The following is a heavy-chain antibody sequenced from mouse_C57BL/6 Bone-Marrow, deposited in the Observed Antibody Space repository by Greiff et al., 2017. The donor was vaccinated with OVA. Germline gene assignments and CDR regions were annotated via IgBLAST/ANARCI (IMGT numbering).Heavy chain of an antibody. CDR1: GYAFSSSW. V-gene: IGHV1-82*01. CDR3: ARGRIYLSY. Sequence: VKLQESGPELVKPGASVKISCKASGYAFSSSWMNWVKQRPGKGLEWIGRIYPGDGDTNYNGKFKGKATLTADKSSSTAYMQLSSLTSEDSAVYFCARGRIYLSYWGQGTTLTVSS. CDR2: IYPGDGDT. D-gene: IGHD2-1*01. J-gene: IGHJ2*01.